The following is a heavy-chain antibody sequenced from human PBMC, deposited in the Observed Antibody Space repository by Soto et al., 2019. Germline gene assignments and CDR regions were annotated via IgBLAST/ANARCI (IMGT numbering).Heavy chain of an antibody. D-gene: IGHD1-1*01. CDR2: IIPIFGTA. V-gene: IGHV1-69*13. CDR1: GGTFSSYA. Sequence: ASVKVSCKASGGTFSSYAISWVRQAPGQGLEWMGGIIPIFGTANYAQKFQGRVTITADESTSTAYMELSSLRSEDTAVYYCARLFSQRTGTTDYWGQGTLVTVSS. CDR3: ARLFSQRTGTTDY. J-gene: IGHJ4*02.